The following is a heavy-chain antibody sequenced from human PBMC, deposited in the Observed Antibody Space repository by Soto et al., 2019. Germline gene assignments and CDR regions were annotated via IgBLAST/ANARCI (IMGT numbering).Heavy chain of an antibody. J-gene: IGHJ4*02. CDR1: GGSISSGGYY. D-gene: IGHD3-22*01. Sequence: QVQLQESGPGLVKPSQTLSLTCTVSGGSISSGGYYWSWIRQHPGKGLEWIGYIYYSGSTYYNPSLKSRFNISVDTSKNQFSLKLSSVTAADTAVYYCATSISSGYWRWDYWGQGTLVTVSS. CDR3: ATSISSGYWRWDY. V-gene: IGHV4-31*03. CDR2: IYYSGST.